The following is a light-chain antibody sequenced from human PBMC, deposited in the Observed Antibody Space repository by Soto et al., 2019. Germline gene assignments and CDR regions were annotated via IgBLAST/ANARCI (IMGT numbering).Light chain of an antibody. CDR2: EDT. Sequence: QSALTQPRSVSGSPGQSVTISCTGTSSDVGGYNYVSWYQQHPGKAPKLMIYEDTDRPSGVSNRFSGSKSGNTASLTISGLQAEDEAEYYCSSYTNINTRACVFGTGTKLTVL. V-gene: IGLV2-14*01. J-gene: IGLJ1*01. CDR3: SSYTNINTRACV. CDR1: SSDVGGYNY.